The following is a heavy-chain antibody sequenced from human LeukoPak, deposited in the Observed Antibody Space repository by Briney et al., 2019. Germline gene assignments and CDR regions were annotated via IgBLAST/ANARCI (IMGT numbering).Heavy chain of an antibody. J-gene: IGHJ4*02. V-gene: IGHV1-2*02. CDR2: INPNSGGT. CDR1: GYTFTGYY. D-gene: IGHD2-2*01. CDR3: ARLRSTNRQTRFDY. Sequence: GASVKVSCKASGYTFTGYYMHWVRQAPGQGLEWMGWINPNSGGTNYAQKFQGRVTMTRDTSISTAYMELSRLRSDDTAVYCCARLRSTNRQTRFDYWGQGTLVTVSS.